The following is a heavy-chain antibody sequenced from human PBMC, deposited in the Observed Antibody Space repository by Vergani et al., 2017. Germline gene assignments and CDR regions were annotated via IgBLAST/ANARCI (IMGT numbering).Heavy chain of an antibody. CDR3: AKDIDVLLWFGEGKSGAFDI. J-gene: IGHJ3*02. Sequence: EVQLVESGGGVVQPGGSLRLSCAASGFTFDDYAMHWVRQAPGKGLEWVSGISWNSGSIGYADSVKGRFTISRDNAKNSLYLQMNSLRAEDTALYYCAKDIDVLLWFGEGKSGAFDIWGQGTMVTVSS. D-gene: IGHD3-10*01. V-gene: IGHV3-9*01. CDR2: ISWNSGSI. CDR1: GFTFDDYA.